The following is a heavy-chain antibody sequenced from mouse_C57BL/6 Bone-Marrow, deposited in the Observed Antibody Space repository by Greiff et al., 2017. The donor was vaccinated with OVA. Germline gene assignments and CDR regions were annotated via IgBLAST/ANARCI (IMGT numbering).Heavy chain of an antibody. D-gene: IGHD1-1*01. CDR1: GFTFNTYA. J-gene: IGHJ3*01. V-gene: IGHV10-3*01. CDR3: VMGFYYYGSSFFAY. CDR2: IRSKSSNYAT. Sequence: EVHLVESGGGLVQPKGSLKLSCAASGFTFNTYAMHWVRQAPGKGLEWVARIRSKSSNYATCYADSVKDRFTISRDDSQSMLYLQMNNLKTEDTAMYYCVMGFYYYGSSFFAYWGQGTLVTVSA.